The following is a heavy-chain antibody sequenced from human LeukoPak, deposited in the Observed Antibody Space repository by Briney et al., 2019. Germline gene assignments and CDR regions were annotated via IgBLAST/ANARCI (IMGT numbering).Heavy chain of an antibody. D-gene: IGHD3-10*01. Sequence: SETLSLTCAVYGGSFSGHYWSWIRQPPGKGLEWIGYIYYSGSTNYNPSLKSRVTISVDTSKNQFSLKLSSVTAADTAVYYCARVWFGEVRYMDVWGKGTTVTISS. CDR1: GGSFSGHY. J-gene: IGHJ6*03. CDR3: ARVWFGEVRYMDV. V-gene: IGHV4-59*11. CDR2: IYYSGST.